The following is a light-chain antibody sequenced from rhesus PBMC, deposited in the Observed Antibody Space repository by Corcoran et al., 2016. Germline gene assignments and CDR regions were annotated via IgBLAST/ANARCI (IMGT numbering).Light chain of an antibody. CDR1: QAISNW. CDR2: RAS. J-gene: IGKJ3*01. V-gene: IGKV1-69*01. Sequence: DIQMTQSPSSLSASVGDRVTITCRASQAISNWLAWYQQKPGRAPQLLIYRASNLQTGVPSRFSGSGSGTDFTLAISSLQPEDFETYFCQQHDNSPFTFGPGTKLDIK. CDR3: QQHDNSPFT.